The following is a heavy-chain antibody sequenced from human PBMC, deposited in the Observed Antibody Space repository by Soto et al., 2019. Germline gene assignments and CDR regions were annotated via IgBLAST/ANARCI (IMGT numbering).Heavy chain of an antibody. Sequence: QVQLVQSGAELKKPGAAVKVSCKASGYTCSNYDMTWVLQATGQGPEWIGWVNPNNGDTGYAQKFQARVTLTTDISTTTAYKELTSLRSEDKSIYYCAKVARKGSARDFDYGGQGTLITVSS. D-gene: IGHD3-10*01. J-gene: IGHJ4*02. CDR1: GYTCSNYD. CDR3: AKVARKGSARDFDY. V-gene: IGHV1-8*01. CDR2: VNPNNGDT.